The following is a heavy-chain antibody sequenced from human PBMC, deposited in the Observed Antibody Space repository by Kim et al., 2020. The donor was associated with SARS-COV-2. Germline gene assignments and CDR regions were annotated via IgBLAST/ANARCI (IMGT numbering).Heavy chain of an antibody. Sequence: GGSLRLSCAASGFTFNNYAMQWVRQAPFPFLEWLALISFDGRNKYYADSVKGRSTISRDNSKNTLYLQMSSLRTEDTAMYYCASATGLAAAGEVDYWGQGTLVTVSS. J-gene: IGHJ4*02. CDR2: ISFDGRNK. V-gene: IGHV3-30*03. D-gene: IGHD6-13*01. CDR3: ASATGLAAAGEVDY. CDR1: GFTFNNYA.